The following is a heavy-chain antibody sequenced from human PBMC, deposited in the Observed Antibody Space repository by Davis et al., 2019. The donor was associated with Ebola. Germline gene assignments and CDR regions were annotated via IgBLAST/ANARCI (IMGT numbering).Heavy chain of an antibody. CDR1: GFTFSTYS. V-gene: IGHV3-48*04. D-gene: IGHD4-17*01. Sequence: GESLKISCAASGFTFSTYSMNWVRQAPGKGLEWVSYISSSSSTISYADSVKGRFTISRENAKSTLYLQMNSLTAEDTAVYYCVRTTYGAPEYWGQGTLVTVSS. J-gene: IGHJ4*02. CDR3: VRTTYGAPEY. CDR2: ISSSSSTI.